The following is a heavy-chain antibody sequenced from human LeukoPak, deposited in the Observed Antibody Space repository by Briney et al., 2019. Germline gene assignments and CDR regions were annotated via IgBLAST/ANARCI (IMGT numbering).Heavy chain of an antibody. CDR3: ARQMYRGDFDY. D-gene: IGHD1-1*01. J-gene: IGHJ4*02. V-gene: IGHV4-59*08. Sequence: PSETLSLTCTVSGGSISSYYWSWIRQPPGKGLEWIGYIYYSGSTNYNPSLKSRVTISVDTSKNQFSLKLSSVTAAGTAVYYCARQMYRGDFDYWGQGTLVTVSS. CDR2: IYYSGST. CDR1: GGSISSYY.